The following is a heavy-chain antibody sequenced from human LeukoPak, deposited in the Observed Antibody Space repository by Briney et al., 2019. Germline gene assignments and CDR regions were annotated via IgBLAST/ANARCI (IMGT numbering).Heavy chain of an antibody. CDR3: ARDANHYSDYVYHY. V-gene: IGHV4-59*01. J-gene: IGHJ4*02. Sequence: PAETLCLSCTVSGVTISNYYMSWVRQPPGKGLEWVWYIYYSGSTNYTPSLKSRVTISVDKSKNLLSLNLSSVTAADTAVDYCARDANHYSDYVYHYWGQGALVTVSS. D-gene: IGHD5-12*01. CDR1: GVTISNYY. CDR2: IYYSGST.